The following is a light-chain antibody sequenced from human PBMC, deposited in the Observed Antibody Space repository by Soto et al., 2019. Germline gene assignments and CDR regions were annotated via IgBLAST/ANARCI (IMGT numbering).Light chain of an antibody. J-gene: IGLJ2*01. CDR2: DVS. Sequence: QSALTQPASVSGSPGQSITISCTGTSSDFGGYNYVSWYQQHPGKAPKLMIYDVSNRPSGVSNRFSGSKSGNTASLTISGLQAEDEADYYCSSYTSSSTVVFGGGTKL. CDR1: SSDFGGYNY. V-gene: IGLV2-14*01. CDR3: SSYTSSSTVV.